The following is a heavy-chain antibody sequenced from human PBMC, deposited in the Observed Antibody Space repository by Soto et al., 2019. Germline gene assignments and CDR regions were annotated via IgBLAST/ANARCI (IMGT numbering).Heavy chain of an antibody. J-gene: IGHJ4*02. D-gene: IGHD2-15*01. Sequence: EVQLVESGGGLVQPGGSLTLSCAASGFTFSTYWMHWVRQAPGKGLVWVSRINSDGSTTDYADSVRGRFTISRDNAKNTLYLQMNTLRADDTAVYYCARDQGYCSGGSCYVAGYWGQGTLVTVSS. CDR2: INSDGSTT. V-gene: IGHV3-74*01. CDR3: ARDQGYCSGGSCYVAGY. CDR1: GFTFSTYW.